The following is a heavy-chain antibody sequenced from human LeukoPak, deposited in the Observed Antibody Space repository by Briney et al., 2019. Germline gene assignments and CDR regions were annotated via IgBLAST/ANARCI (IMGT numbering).Heavy chain of an antibody. V-gene: IGHV3-23*01. Sequence: GGSLRLSCAASGFTFSSYWMSWVRRAPGKGLEWVSAISGSGGSTYYADPVKGRFTISRDNSKNTLYLQMNSLRAEDTAVYYCARGNWNYGAAFDIWGQGTMVTVSS. CDR3: ARGNWNYGAAFDI. J-gene: IGHJ3*02. D-gene: IGHD1-7*01. CDR1: GFTFSSYW. CDR2: ISGSGGST.